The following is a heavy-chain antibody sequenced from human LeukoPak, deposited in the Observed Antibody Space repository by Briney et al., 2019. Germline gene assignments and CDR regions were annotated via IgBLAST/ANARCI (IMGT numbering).Heavy chain of an antibody. V-gene: IGHV4-38-2*02. J-gene: IGHJ4*02. CDR2: GYHTGST. D-gene: IGHD3-10*01. CDR3: ARESTSGLPAVGFDT. CDR1: GYSISSGSY. Sequence: PPQTLSLTCAVSGYSISSGSYWGWIRQPPGKGLEWIGSGYHTGSTFYNQSLYSQVSISVDTSKNQHSMKLSSVPAADTAVYYCARESTSGLPAVGFDTCGQGELFTVSS.